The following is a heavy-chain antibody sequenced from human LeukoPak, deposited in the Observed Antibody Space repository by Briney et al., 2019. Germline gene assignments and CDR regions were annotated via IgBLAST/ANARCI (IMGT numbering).Heavy chain of an antibody. D-gene: IGHD6-19*01. CDR1: GGSISSSSYY. V-gene: IGHV4-39*07. CDR2: IYYSGST. J-gene: IGHJ4*02. CDR3: ARAGIAVAGTNYFDY. Sequence: SETLSLTCTVSGGSISSSSYYWGWIRQPPGKGLEWIGSIYYSGSTYCNPSLKSRVTISVDTSKNQFSLKLSSVTAADTAVYYCARAGIAVAGTNYFDYWGQGTLVTVSS.